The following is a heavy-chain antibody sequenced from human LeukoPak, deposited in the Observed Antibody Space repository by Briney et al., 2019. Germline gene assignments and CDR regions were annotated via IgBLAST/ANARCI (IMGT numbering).Heavy chain of an antibody. CDR3: ARGDYYDSSGSTAFDY. D-gene: IGHD3-22*01. J-gene: IGHJ4*02. CDR1: GYTFTSYD. Sequence: SVKVSCKASGYTFTSYDISWVRQAPGQGLEWMGGIIPIFGTANYAQKFQGRVTITTDESTSTAYMELSSLRSEDTAVYYCARGDYYDSSGSTAFDYWGQGTLVTVSS. CDR2: IIPIFGTA. V-gene: IGHV1-69*05.